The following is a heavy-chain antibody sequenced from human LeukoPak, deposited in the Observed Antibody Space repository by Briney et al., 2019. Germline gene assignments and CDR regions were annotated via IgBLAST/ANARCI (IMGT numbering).Heavy chain of an antibody. Sequence: GGSLRLSCAASGFTFDDYAMHWVRHAPGKGLEWVSGISWNSGSIGYADSVKGRFTISRDNAKNSLYLQMNSLRAEDTALYYCAKVLVPNGYGSAFDPWGQGTLVTVSS. CDR2: ISWNSGSI. D-gene: IGHD5-18*01. CDR3: AKVLVPNGYGSAFDP. V-gene: IGHV3-9*01. CDR1: GFTFDDYA. J-gene: IGHJ5*02.